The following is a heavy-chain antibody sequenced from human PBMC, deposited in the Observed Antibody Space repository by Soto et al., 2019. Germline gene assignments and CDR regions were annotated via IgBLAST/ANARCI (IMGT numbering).Heavy chain of an antibody. D-gene: IGHD4-17*01. Sequence: PSETQSVTCTVSGGYIRSYGWSWIRKQPGKGLEWIGNTYHSGNPYYNPSLKSRVTISVDGSKNQFSLKVSSVTAADTAVYYCAREDYGDYGGYFDYWGQGSLVTVSS. J-gene: IGHJ4*02. V-gene: IGHV4-30-2*01. CDR2: TYHSGNP. CDR3: AREDYGDYGGYFDY. CDR1: GGYIRSYG.